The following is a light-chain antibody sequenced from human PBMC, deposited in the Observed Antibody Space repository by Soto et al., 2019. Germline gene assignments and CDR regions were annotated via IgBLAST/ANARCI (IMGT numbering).Light chain of an antibody. J-gene: IGLJ3*02. CDR2: RNN. V-gene: IGLV1-47*01. Sequence: QSVLTQPPSASGTPGQRVTISCSGSSSNIGSNYVYWYQQLPGTAPKLLIYRNNQRPSGVPDRFSGSKSGTSASLAISGLRSEDEADSYCAAWDDSLSGPNWVFGGGTKLTVL. CDR1: SSNIGSNY. CDR3: AAWDDSLSGPNWV.